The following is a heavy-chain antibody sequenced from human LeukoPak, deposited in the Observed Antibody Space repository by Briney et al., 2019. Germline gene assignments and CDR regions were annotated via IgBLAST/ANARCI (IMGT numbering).Heavy chain of an antibody. J-gene: IGHJ4*02. CDR3: AKVGDYARHYYFDY. Sequence: PGGSLRLSCAASGFTFSSYAMSWVRQAPGKGLEWVSAISGSGGSTYYADSVKGRFTVSRDNSKNTLYLQMNSLRAEDTAVYYCAKVGDYARHYYFDYWGQGTLVTVSS. V-gene: IGHV3-23*01. CDR1: GFTFSSYA. CDR2: ISGSGGST. D-gene: IGHD4-17*01.